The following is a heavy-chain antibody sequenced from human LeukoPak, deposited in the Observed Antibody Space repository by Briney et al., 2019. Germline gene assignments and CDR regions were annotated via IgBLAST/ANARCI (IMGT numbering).Heavy chain of an antibody. CDR3: AKDKGYGSGSYNYFDY. Sequence: GRSLRLSCAASGFTFDDYAMHWVRQAPGKGLEWVSGISWNSGSIGYADSVKGRFTISRDNAKNSLYLKMNSLRAEDMALYYCAKDKGYGSGSYNYFDYGGQGTLVTVSS. CDR2: ISWNSGSI. V-gene: IGHV3-9*03. D-gene: IGHD3-10*01. J-gene: IGHJ4*02. CDR1: GFTFDDYA.